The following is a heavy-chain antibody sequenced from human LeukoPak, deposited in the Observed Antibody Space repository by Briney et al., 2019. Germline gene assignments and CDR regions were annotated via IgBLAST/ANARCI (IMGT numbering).Heavy chain of an antibody. CDR1: GFMFSSYW. J-gene: IGHJ6*03. CDR2: IKQDRSEK. V-gene: IGHV3-7*03. D-gene: IGHD1-7*01. CDR3: AKRRGLELLYYYYMDV. Sequence: GGSLRLSCAASGFMFSSYWMSWVRQAPGKGLERVANIKQDRSEKYYVDSVKGRFTISRDNSKNTLYLQMNSLRAEDTAVYYCAKRRGLELLYYYYMDVWGKGTTVTVSS.